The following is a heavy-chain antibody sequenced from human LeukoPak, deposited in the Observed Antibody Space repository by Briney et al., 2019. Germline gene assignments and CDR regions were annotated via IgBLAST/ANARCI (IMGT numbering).Heavy chain of an antibody. V-gene: IGHV3-30-3*01. Sequence: PGGSLRLSCAASGFTFSSYAMHRVRQAPGKGLEWVAVISYDGSNKYYADSVKGRFTISRDNSKNTLYLQMNSLRAEDTAVYYCARDFKVVTATSLFDYWGQGTLVTVSS. CDR1: GFTFSSYA. CDR2: ISYDGSNK. CDR3: ARDFKVVTATSLFDY. D-gene: IGHD2-21*02. J-gene: IGHJ4*02.